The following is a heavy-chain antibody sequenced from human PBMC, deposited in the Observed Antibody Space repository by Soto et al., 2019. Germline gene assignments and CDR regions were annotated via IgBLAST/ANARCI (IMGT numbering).Heavy chain of an antibody. J-gene: IGHJ4*02. V-gene: IGHV3-23*01. CDR2: ISDVAGAT. CDR3: VKGSRPIPSVTGLFYGRY. D-gene: IGHD4-17*01. Sequence: AGSLRLSCEASGFSFRNYAMTWVRQAPGKGLEWVSSISDVAGATYSADSVKGRLTISRDDSKNKLYLQMDNLRVEDTAVYFCVKGSRPIPSVTGLFYGRYWGPGTPVTVSS. CDR1: GFSFRNYA.